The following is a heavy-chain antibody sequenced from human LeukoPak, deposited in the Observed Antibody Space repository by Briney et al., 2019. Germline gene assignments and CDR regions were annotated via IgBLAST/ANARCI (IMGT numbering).Heavy chain of an antibody. Sequence: PGGSLRLPCAASGFTFSSYGMHWVRQAPGKGLEWVAVISYDGSNKYYADSVKGRFTISRDNSKNTLYLQMNSLRAEDTAVYYCAKDDESYGPMDGMDVWGQGTTVTVSS. V-gene: IGHV3-30*18. CDR3: AKDDESYGPMDGMDV. D-gene: IGHD3-10*01. CDR1: GFTFSSYG. CDR2: ISYDGSNK. J-gene: IGHJ6*02.